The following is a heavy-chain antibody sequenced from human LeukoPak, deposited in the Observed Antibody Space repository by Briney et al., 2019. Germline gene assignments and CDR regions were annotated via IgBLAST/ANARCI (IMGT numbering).Heavy chain of an antibody. V-gene: IGHV3-48*03. CDR2: ISSSGSTI. CDR3: ARGSSNVAASDTNFDY. J-gene: IGHJ4*02. D-gene: IGHD6-13*01. CDR1: GFTFSSYE. Sequence: PGGSLRLSCAASGFTFSSYEMNWVRQAPGKGLEWVSYISSSGSTIYYADSVKGRFTISRDNAKNSLYLQMNSLRAEDTAVYYCARGSSNVAASDTNFDYWGQGTLVTVSS.